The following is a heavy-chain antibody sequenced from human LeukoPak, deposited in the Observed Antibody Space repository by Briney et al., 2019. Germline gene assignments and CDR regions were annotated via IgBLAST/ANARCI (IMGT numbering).Heavy chain of an antibody. Sequence: SETLSLTCTVSGGSLSSYYWSWIRQPAGKGLEWIGRIYTSGSTNYNPSLKSRVTISVDTSKNQFSLKLSSVTAADTAVYYCARGAGITMVRGFDYWGQGTLVTVSS. V-gene: IGHV4-4*07. CDR1: GGSLSSYY. J-gene: IGHJ4*02. CDR2: IYTSGST. CDR3: ARGAGITMVRGFDY. D-gene: IGHD3-10*01.